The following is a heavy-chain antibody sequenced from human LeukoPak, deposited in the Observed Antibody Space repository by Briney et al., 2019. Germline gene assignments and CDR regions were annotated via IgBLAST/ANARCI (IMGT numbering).Heavy chain of an antibody. V-gene: IGHV4-59*02. CDR2: IHYSGLT. Sequence: PSETLSLTCTVSGGSVNGYYWKWIRQAPGKGLEWIGFIHYSGLTVYSPSLQSRVSMSVDTSRNQFSLDLSSVTAADTALYYCARDPPEDEWNSLDSWGQGILVTVSS. CDR3: ARDPPEDEWNSLDS. J-gene: IGHJ4*02. CDR1: GGSVNGYY. D-gene: IGHD1-7*01.